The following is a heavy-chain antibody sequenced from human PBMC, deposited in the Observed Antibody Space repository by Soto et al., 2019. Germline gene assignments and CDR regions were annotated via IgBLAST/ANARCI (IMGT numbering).Heavy chain of an antibody. CDR3: ATFYGDYVSY. D-gene: IGHD4-17*01. V-gene: IGHV4-39*01. CDR2: IYYSGST. CDR1: GGSISSSSYY. J-gene: IGHJ4*02. Sequence: QLQLQESGPGLVKPSETLSLTCTVSGGSISSSSYYWGWIRQPPGKGLELIGSIYYSGSTFYNPSLKSRVTISVDTSKNQFSLKLSSVTAADTAVYYCATFYGDYVSYWGQGTLVTVSS.